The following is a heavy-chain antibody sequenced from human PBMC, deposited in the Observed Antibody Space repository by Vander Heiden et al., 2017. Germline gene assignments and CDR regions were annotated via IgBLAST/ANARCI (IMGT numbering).Heavy chain of an antibody. CDR3: AKDRHYDFWSGYCDY. V-gene: IGHV3-30*18. J-gene: IGHJ4*02. D-gene: IGHD3-3*01. Sequence: QVQLVESGVGVVQPGRSLRLSCAASGFTFSSYGMHWVRQAPGKGLEWVAVISYDGSNKYYADSVKGRFTISRDNSKNTLYLQMNSLRAEDTAVYYCAKDRHYDFWSGYCDYWGQGTLVTVSS. CDR2: ISYDGSNK. CDR1: GFTFSSYG.